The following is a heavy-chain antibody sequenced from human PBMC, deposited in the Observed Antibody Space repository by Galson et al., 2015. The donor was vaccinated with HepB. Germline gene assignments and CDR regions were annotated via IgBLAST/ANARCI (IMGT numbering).Heavy chain of an antibody. CDR3: ATEGFDY. V-gene: IGHV1-18*01. J-gene: IGHJ4*02. CDR2: ISAYNGNT. CDR1: GFTFTSSA. Sequence: SVKVSCKASGFTFTSSAVQWVRQARGQGLEWMGWISAYNGNTNYAQKLQGRVTMTTDTSTSTAYMELRSLRSDDTAVYYCATEGFDYWGQGTLVTVSS.